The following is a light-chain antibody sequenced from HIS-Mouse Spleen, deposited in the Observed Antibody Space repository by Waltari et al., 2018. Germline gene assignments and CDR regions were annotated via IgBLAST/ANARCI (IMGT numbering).Light chain of an antibody. V-gene: IGLV3-21*03. CDR3: QVWDSSSDHVV. CDR1: HIGSKR. Sequence: SYVLTQPPSVSVAPGKTARITCGGNHIGSKRVHWYQQKPGQAPVLVVYDDSDRHSGIPERFSGSNSGNTATLTISRVEAGDEADYYCQVWDSSSDHVVFGGGTKLTVL. J-gene: IGLJ2*01. CDR2: DDS.